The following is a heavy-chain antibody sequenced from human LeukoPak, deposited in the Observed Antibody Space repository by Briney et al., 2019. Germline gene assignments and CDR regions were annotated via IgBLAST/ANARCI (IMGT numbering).Heavy chain of an antibody. J-gene: IGHJ4*02. CDR2: ISSGSSYI. D-gene: IGHD4-17*01. V-gene: IGHV3-21*01. CDR1: GFIFNSYS. CDR3: ARWGGDYGDFLFDY. Sequence: GGSLRLSCAASGFIFNSYSMNWVRQAPGKGLEWVSSISSGSSYIYYADSVMGRFTISRDNAKNSLYLQMNSLRAEDTAVYYCARWGGDYGDFLFDYWGQGILVAVSS.